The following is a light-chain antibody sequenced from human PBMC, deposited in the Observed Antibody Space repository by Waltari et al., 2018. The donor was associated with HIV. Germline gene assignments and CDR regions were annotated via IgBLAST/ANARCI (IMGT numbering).Light chain of an antibody. CDR3: QTWGTGFLV. CDR2: LNGDGRN. V-gene: IGLV4-69*01. CDR1: SGHSRSA. J-gene: IGLJ2*01. Sequence: QLVLTQPPSASASLGASVKLTCTLSSGHSRSAITWHKPQPEKGPRFMMRLNGDGRNITGDGIPDRFSGSSSGTERYLTISSLQSDDEADYYCQTWGTGFLVFGGGTKLTVL.